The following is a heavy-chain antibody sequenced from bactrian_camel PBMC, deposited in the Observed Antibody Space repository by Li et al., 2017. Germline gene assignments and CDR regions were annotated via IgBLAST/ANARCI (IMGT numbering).Heavy chain of an antibody. J-gene: IGHJ4*01. CDR2: ISGDGLI. D-gene: IGHD2*01. CDR1: GTGRYC. Sequence: HVQLVESGGGSAQAGGSLTPSCAASGTGRYCMAWFRRAPGQTREGVAAISGDGLIDYADSVKGRFTITQDNGKNTVYLQMNNLKPEDTAMYYCAANFGPYCSGPYLARRANFLGQGTQVTVS. V-gene: IGHV3S53*01.